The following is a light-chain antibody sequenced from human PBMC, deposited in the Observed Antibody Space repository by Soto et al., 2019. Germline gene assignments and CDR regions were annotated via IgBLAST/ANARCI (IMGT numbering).Light chain of an antibody. Sequence: IVLTQSPATLSLSPGKRATLSCRASQSVGKYLVWYQQKPGQAPRLLIYDASNRAPGIPARFSGSGSGTDFAINISSLEGEDFAVYYFHQRGNRHPWTLGQGTKV. V-gene: IGKV3D-11*02. J-gene: IGKJ1*01. CDR1: QSVGKY. CDR2: DAS. CDR3: HQRGNRHPWT.